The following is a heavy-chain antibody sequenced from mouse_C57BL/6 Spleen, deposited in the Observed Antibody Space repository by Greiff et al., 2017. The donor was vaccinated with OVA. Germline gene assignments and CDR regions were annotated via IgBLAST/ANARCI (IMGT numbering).Heavy chain of an antibody. Sequence: EVMLVESEGGLVQPGSSMKLSCTASGFTFSDYYMAWVRQVPEKGLEWVANINYDGSSTYYLDSLKSRFIISRDNAKNILYLQMSSLKSEDTATYYCARETPLLYFDYWGQGTTLTVSS. CDR3: ARETPLLYFDY. V-gene: IGHV5-16*01. CDR2: INYDGSST. CDR1: GFTFSDYY. J-gene: IGHJ2*01. D-gene: IGHD6-1*01.